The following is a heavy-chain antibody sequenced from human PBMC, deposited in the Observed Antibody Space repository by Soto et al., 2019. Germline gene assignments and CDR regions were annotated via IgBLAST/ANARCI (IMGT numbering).Heavy chain of an antibody. CDR1: GYTFTSYA. CDR2: INAGNGNT. Sequence: GASVKVSCKASGYTFTSYAMHWVRQAPGQRLEWMGWINAGNGNTKYSQKFQGRVTITRDTSASTAYMELSSLRSEDTAVYYCARDSDPLRFLDWLPSDFAFDIWGQGTMVTVSS. V-gene: IGHV1-3*01. J-gene: IGHJ3*02. CDR3: ARDSDPLRFLDWLPSDFAFDI. D-gene: IGHD3-3*01.